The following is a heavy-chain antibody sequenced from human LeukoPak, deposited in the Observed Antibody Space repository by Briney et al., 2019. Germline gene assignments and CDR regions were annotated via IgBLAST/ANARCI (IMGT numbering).Heavy chain of an antibody. V-gene: IGHV4-39*07. CDR1: GGSISSSSYY. CDR3: ARAEQWLVMGPFDY. D-gene: IGHD6-19*01. J-gene: IGHJ4*02. Sequence: SETLSLTCTVSGGSISSSSYYWGWIRQPPGKGLEWIGSIYYSGSTYYNPSLQSRVTISVDTSKNQFSLKLSSVTAADTAVYYCARAEQWLVMGPFDYWGQGTLVTVSS. CDR2: IYYSGST.